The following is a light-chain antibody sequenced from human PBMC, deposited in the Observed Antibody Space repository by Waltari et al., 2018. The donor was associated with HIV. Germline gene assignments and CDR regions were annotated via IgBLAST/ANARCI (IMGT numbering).Light chain of an antibody. CDR2: EVS. Sequence: QSALTQPASVSGSPGQSITISCTGTSSDVGGDHFVSWYQQHPGKAPKLMIYEVSKRPSGVSNRFSGSKSGNTASLTISGLQAEDEADYYCCAYAGSTTYVIFGGGTKLTVL. CDR1: SSDVGGDHF. CDR3: CAYAGSTTYVI. J-gene: IGLJ2*01. V-gene: IGLV2-23*02.